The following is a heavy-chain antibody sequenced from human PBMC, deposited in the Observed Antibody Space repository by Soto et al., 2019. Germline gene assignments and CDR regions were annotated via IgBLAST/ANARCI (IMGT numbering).Heavy chain of an antibody. Sequence: GASRKVSRKGSCYPFTHHGNSWVRQAPGQGLEWMGWISAYNGNTNYAQKLQGRVTMTTDTSTSTAYMELRSLRSDDTAVYYCARDSTPSYYYYGMDVWGQGTTVTVS. J-gene: IGHJ6*02. CDR3: ARDSTPSYYYYGMDV. CDR1: CYPFTHHG. V-gene: IGHV1-18*04. CDR2: ISAYNGNT. D-gene: IGHD2-2*01.